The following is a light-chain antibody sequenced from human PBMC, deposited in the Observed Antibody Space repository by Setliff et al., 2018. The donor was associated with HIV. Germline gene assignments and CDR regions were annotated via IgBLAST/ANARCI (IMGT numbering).Light chain of an antibody. J-gene: IGLJ1*01. CDR2: DVS. CDR3: SSYTSSSTPLYV. CDR1: SRDVGGHNY. V-gene: IGLV2-14*03. Sequence: QSALTQPASVSGSLGQSITMSCTGTSRDVGGHNYVSWYPQHPGKATKLMIYDVSNRPSGVSNRFSGSKSGNTASLTISGLQAEDEAVYYCSSYTSSSTPLYVFGTGTKVTVL.